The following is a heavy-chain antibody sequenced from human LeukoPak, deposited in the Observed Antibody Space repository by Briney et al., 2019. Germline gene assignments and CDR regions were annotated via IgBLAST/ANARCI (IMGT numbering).Heavy chain of an antibody. CDR1: GFTFSSYG. D-gene: IGHD2-21*01. CDR2: ISYDGSNK. J-gene: IGHJ6*04. V-gene: IGHV3-30*18. Sequence: GGSLRLSCAASGFTFSSYGIHCVPGAPGKGLEGGADISYDGSNKYYTDSVRGRFTISRDNSKNTLYLQMNSLRAEDTAEYYCENRLYGCRSPSPIRHYSYGMCGLGTGATVT. CDR3: ENRLYGCRSPSPIRHYSYGMCG.